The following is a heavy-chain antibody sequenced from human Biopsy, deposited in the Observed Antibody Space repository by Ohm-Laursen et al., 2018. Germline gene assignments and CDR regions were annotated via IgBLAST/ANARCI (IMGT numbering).Heavy chain of an antibody. CDR1: GKTFSDYQ. D-gene: IGHD2-15*01. CDR2: INQAGTT. CDR3: GNEVRGRDY. J-gene: IGHJ4*02. Sequence: GTLSLTCAVFGKTFSDYQWSWIRQPPGKGLEWIGQINQAGTTNYDPSLKSRVSISADASKYEFSLRLTSVTAADTAVYLCGNEVRGRDYWGLGAQVTVSS. V-gene: IGHV4-34*08.